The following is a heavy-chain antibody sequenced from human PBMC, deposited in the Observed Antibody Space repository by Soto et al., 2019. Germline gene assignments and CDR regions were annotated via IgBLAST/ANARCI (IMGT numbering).Heavy chain of an antibody. Sequence: PSETLSLTCTVSGDSITSDDSYWSWIRQAPGKGLEWIGYISYTESAYYNPSLKSRVVISIDASKNQFSLKVNSVTAADTAVYYCGRSSSSDSYYYAVDVWGQGATVTVSS. CDR1: GDSITSDDSY. CDR3: GRSSSSDSYYYAVDV. CDR2: ISYTESA. V-gene: IGHV4-30-4*01. J-gene: IGHJ6*02. D-gene: IGHD6-13*01.